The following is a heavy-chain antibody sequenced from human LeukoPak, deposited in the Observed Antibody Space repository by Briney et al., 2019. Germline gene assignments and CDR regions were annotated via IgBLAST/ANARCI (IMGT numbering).Heavy chain of an antibody. J-gene: IGHJ4*02. V-gene: IGHV3-74*01. CDR2: INSDGSWT. CDR3: AKEWSSSGPPFDY. CDR1: GNYW. D-gene: IGHD6-6*01. Sequence: GGSLRLSCAASGNYWMRWVRQVPGKGLVWVSHINSDGSWTSYADSVKGRFTISKDNAKNTVYLQMNSLRAEDTAVYYCAKEWSSSGPPFDYWGQGTLVTVSS.